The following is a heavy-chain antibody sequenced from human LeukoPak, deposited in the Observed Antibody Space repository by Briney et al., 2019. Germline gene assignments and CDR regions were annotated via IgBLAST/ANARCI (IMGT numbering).Heavy chain of an antibody. D-gene: IGHD6-19*01. J-gene: IGHJ4*02. CDR3: ARGYSSGWSDY. V-gene: IGHV4-59*01. Sequence: PSETLSLTCAVYGGSFSGYYWSWIRQPPGKGLEWIGYIYYSGSTNYNPSLKSRVTISVDTSKNQFSLKLSPVTAADTAVYYCARGYSSGWSDYWGQGTLVTVSS. CDR2: IYYSGST. CDR1: GGSFSGYY.